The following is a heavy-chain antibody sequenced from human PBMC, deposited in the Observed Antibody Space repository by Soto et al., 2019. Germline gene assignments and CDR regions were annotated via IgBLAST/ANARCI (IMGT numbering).Heavy chain of an antibody. D-gene: IGHD2-2*01. CDR3: ARLYCSSSTCDSWFDP. V-gene: IGHV5-10-1*01. J-gene: IGHJ5*02. Sequence: PGESLKISCQGSGYSFGAYWISWVRQMPGRGLEWVGRIDPRDSYTSYSPSFQGHVTISADKSISAVYLQWGSLKASDTAMYYCARLYCSSSTCDSWFDPWGQGTLVTVSS. CDR1: GYSFGAYW. CDR2: IDPRDSYT.